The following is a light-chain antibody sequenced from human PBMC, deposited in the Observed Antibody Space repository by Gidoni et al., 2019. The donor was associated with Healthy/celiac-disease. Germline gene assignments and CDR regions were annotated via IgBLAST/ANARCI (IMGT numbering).Light chain of an antibody. V-gene: IGKV2-28*01. CDR3: MQALQTPGT. J-gene: IGKJ3*01. CDR2: LGS. CDR1: QRLLHSNGYNY. Sequence: DIVMTQSPLSLPVTPGEPASISCRSSQRLLHSNGYNYLDWYLQKPGQAPQLLIYLGSNRASGVPDRFSGIGSGTDFTLKIIRVEAEDVGVYYCMQALQTPGTFGPGTKVDIK.